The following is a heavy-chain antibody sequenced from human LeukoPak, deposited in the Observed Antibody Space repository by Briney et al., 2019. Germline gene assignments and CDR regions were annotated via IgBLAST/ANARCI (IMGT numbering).Heavy chain of an antibody. CDR1: GFTFSDYY. D-gene: IGHD4-11*01. CDR2: ISSSSSYT. J-gene: IGHJ6*02. CDR3: ARAPHYSNYGPYYYGMDV. V-gene: IGHV3-11*06. Sequence: GGSLRLSCAASGFTFSDYYMSWIRQAPGKGLEWVSYISSSSSYTNYADSVKGRFTISRDNAKNSLYLQMNSLRAEDTAVYYCARAPHYSNYGPYYYGMDVWGQGITATVSS.